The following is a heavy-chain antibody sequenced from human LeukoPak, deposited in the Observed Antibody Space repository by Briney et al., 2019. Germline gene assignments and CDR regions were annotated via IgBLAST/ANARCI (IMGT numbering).Heavy chain of an antibody. D-gene: IGHD1-14*01. CDR1: GYTLTELS. Sequence: RASVKVSCKVSGYTLTELSMHWVRQAPGQGLEWMGIINSSGGSTSYAQKFQGRVTMTRDMSTSTVYMELSSLRSEDTAVYYCARDSNLYYYYYMDVWGKGTTVTVSS. CDR2: INSSGGST. CDR3: ARDSNLYYYYYMDV. V-gene: IGHV1-46*01. J-gene: IGHJ6*03.